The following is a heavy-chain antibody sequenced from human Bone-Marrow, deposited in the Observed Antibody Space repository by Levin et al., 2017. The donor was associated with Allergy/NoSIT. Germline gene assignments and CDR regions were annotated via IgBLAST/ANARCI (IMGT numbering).Heavy chain of an antibody. CDR1: GFTFDNYA. D-gene: IGHD3-16*01. Sequence: GGSLRLSCAASGFTFDNYAMHWVRQAPGKGLEWVSGINWNSGGIGYADSVKGRFTISRDNANNSLYLQMSSLRAEDTALYYCARGGDSSNYYYFGLNVWGQGTTVTVSS. CDR3: ARGGDSSNYYYFGLNV. CDR2: INWNSGGI. J-gene: IGHJ6*02. V-gene: IGHV3-9*01.